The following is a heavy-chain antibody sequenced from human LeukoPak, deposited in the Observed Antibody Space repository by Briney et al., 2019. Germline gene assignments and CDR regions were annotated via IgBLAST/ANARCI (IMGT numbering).Heavy chain of an antibody. CDR2: INQSGST. V-gene: IGHV4-34*01. J-gene: IGHJ5*02. Sequence: GSLRLSCAASGFIVSSNYMSWFRQPPGKGLEWIGEINQSGSTNYNPSLKSRVTISVDTSKNQFSLKLSSVTAADTAVYYCASGIAKAALDGSDPWGQGPLVTVSS. CDR3: ASGIAKAALDGSDP. CDR1: GFIVSSNY. D-gene: IGHD6-13*01.